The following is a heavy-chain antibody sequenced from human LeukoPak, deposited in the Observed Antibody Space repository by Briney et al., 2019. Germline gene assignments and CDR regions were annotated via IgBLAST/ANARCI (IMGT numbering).Heavy chain of an antibody. CDR2: ISYDGSNK. CDR3: ATIAVAGICY. V-gene: IGHV3-30*03. CDR1: GFTFSSYG. Sequence: PGRSLRLSCAASGFTFSSYGMHWVRQAPGKGLEWVAVISYDGSNKYYADSVKGRFAISRDNSKNTLYLQMNGLRAEDTAVYYCATIAVAGICYWGQGTLVTVSS. D-gene: IGHD6-19*01. J-gene: IGHJ4*02.